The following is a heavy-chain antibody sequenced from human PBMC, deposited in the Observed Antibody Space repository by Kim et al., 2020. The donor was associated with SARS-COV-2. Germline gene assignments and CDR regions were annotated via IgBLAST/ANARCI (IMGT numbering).Heavy chain of an antibody. J-gene: IGHJ4*02. CDR2: ISSSGSTI. CDR1: GFTFSSYE. V-gene: IGHV3-48*03. Sequence: GGSLRLSCAASGFTFSSYEMNWVRQAPGKGLEWVSYISSSGSTIYYADSVKGRFTISRDNAKNSLYLQMNSLRAEDTAVYYCARGGLRYFDWQQLVADYWGQGTLVTVSS. CDR3: ARGGLRYFDWQQLVADY. D-gene: IGHD3-9*01.